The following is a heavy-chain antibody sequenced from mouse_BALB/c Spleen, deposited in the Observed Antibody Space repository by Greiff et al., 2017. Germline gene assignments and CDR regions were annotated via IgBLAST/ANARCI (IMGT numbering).Heavy chain of an antibody. V-gene: IGHV1S29*02. D-gene: IGHD1-2*01. J-gene: IGHJ2*01. CDR3: ARNGYLFDY. CDR1: GYTFTDYN. CDR2: IYPYNGGT. Sequence: DVKLQESGPELVKPGASVKISCKASGYTFTDYNMHWVKQSHGKSLECIGYIYPYNGGTGYNQKFKSKATLTVDNSSSTAYMELRSLTSEDSAVYYCARNGYLFDYWGQGTTLTVSS.